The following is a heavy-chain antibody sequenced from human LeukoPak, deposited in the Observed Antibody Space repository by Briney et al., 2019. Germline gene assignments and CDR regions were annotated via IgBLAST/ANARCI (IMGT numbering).Heavy chain of an antibody. CDR1: GFTFDDYA. Sequence: GGSLRLSCAASGFTFDDYAMHWVRQAPGKGLEWVSGISWNSGSIGYADSVKGRFTISRDNAKNSLYLQMNSLRAEDTALYYCAKAPYSDILPYAFDIWGQGTMVTVSS. J-gene: IGHJ3*02. D-gene: IGHD3-9*01. CDR3: AKAPYSDILPYAFDI. CDR2: ISWNSGSI. V-gene: IGHV3-9*01.